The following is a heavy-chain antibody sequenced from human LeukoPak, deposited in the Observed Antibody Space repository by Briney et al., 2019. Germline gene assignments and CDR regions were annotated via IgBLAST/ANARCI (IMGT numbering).Heavy chain of an antibody. V-gene: IGHV3-48*01. J-gene: IGHJ4*02. CDR3: ASRFRYGSGSYYFDY. CDR2: ISSSSSTI. Sequence: GGSLRLSCAASGFTFSSYSMNWVRQAPGKGLEWVSYISSSSSTIYYADSVKGRFTISRDNAKNSLYLQMNSLRAEDTAVYYCASRFRYGSGSYYFDYWGQGTLVTVSS. CDR1: GFTFSSYS. D-gene: IGHD3-10*01.